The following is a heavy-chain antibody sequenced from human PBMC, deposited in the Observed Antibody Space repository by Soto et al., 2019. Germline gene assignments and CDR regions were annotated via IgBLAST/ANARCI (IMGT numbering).Heavy chain of an antibody. D-gene: IGHD1-26*01. V-gene: IGHV1-18*01. J-gene: IGHJ6*02. CDR2: ISAYNGNT. CDR1: GYTFTSYG. Sequence: ASVKVSCKASGYTFTSYGISWVRQAPGQGLEWMGWISAYNGNTNYAQKLQGRVTMTTDTSTSTAYMELRSLRSDDTAVYYCARVVGATSDYYYYGMDAWGQGTTVTVSS. CDR3: ARVVGATSDYYYYGMDA.